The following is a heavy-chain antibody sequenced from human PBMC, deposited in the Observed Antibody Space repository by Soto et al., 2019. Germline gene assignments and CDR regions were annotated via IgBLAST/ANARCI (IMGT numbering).Heavy chain of an antibody. D-gene: IGHD2-15*01. CDR3: AKDYRCSITSCYRYCSGGSCYFDY. CDR2: ISGSGGST. J-gene: IGHJ4*02. CDR1: GFTFSSYA. V-gene: IGHV3-23*01. Sequence: GGSLRLSCAASGFTFSSYAMSWVRQAPGKGLEWVSAISGSGGSTYYADSVKGRFTISRDNSKNTLYLQMNSLRAEDAAVYYCAKDYRCSITSCYRYCSGGSCYFDYWGQGTLVTVSS.